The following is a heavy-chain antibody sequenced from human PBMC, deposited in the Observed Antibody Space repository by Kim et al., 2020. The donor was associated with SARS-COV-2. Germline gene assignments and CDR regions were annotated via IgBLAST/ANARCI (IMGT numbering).Heavy chain of an antibody. CDR3: AKAPADGDYCN. Sequence: GGSLRLSCAASGFIFRNYGMHWVRQAPGKGLEWVAVIWYDGSIKYYADSVKGRFTISRDNSKNTLYLQMNSLRAEDTAVYYCAKAPADGDYCNWGQGTLVTVSS. CDR1: GFIFRNYG. CDR2: IWYDGSIK. D-gene: IGHD4-17*01. J-gene: IGHJ4*02. V-gene: IGHV3-33*06.